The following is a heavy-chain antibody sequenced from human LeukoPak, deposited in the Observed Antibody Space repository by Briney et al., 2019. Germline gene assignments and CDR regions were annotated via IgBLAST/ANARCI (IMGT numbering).Heavy chain of an antibody. CDR2: IIPNCGIA. J-gene: IGHJ4*02. Sequence: GASVKVSCKASGGTFSSSAISWVRQATGQGLEWMGRIIPNCGIATYAQKFQGRVTITGYKSTSTAYMELSSLRSEDTAVYYCAGGNRIAELPSDYWGQGTLVTV. V-gene: IGHV1-69*04. D-gene: IGHD2-21*01. CDR3: AGGNRIAELPSDY. CDR1: GGTFSSSA.